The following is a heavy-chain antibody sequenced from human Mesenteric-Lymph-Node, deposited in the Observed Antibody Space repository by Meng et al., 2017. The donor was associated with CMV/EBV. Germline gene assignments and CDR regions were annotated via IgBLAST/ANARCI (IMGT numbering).Heavy chain of an antibody. J-gene: IGHJ4*02. CDR2: IPHRANS. Sequence: SGGSISRGGHSWTSIGQPPGEGLGWIVYIPHRANSNYNTSLTSRLTISVDTSKNQFSLELRSVTAAGTAVYYCARGPHYYGSGSYDYWGQGTLVTVSS. V-gene: IGHV4-61*06. CDR3: ARGPHYYGSGSYDY. D-gene: IGHD3-10*01. CDR1: GGSISRGGHS.